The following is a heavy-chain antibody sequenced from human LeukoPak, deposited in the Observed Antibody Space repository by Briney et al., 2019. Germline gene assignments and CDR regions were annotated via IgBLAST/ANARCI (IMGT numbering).Heavy chain of an antibody. Sequence: GGSLRLSCAASGFTFSSYAMSWVRQAPGKGLEWVSYISSSSSTIYYADSVKGRFTISRDNAKNSLYLQMNSLRADDTAVYYCARDLAADKRAMDVWGQGTTVTVSS. CDR1: GFTFSSYA. CDR3: ARDLAADKRAMDV. V-gene: IGHV3-48*04. J-gene: IGHJ6*02. CDR2: ISSSSSTI. D-gene: IGHD6-13*01.